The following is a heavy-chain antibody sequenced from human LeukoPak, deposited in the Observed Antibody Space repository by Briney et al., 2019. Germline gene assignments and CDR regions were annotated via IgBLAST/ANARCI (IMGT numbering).Heavy chain of an antibody. CDR1: GITFGDYA. J-gene: IGHJ3*02. CDR2: IRSKAYAGTT. V-gene: IGHV3-49*04. D-gene: IGHD4-17*01. CDR3: TRPPMTTVTRGLFDI. Sequence: PGGSLRLSCTASGITFGDYAMNWVRQAPGKGLEWVGFIRSKAYAGTTDYAASVKGRFNISRDDSKSIAYLQMSSLKTEDTAVYYCTRPPMTTVTRGLFDIWGQGTMVTVSS.